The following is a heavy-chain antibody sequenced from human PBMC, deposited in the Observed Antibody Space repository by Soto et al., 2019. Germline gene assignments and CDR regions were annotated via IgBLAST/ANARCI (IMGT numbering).Heavy chain of an antibody. J-gene: IGHJ6*02. D-gene: IGHD2-21*02. CDR2: IHYTGSI. CDR3: AREDDGGDRDYYGLDV. Sequence: QVQLQQSGPGLVEPSQTLSLTCAVSGGSISSEYFHWTWIRQSPGKGLEWIGYIHYTGSIMSNPSFKSRLTMAVDTTKNQFSLQLTSVTAADTAMYFCAREDDGGDRDYYGLDVWGQGTTVTVSS. CDR1: GGSISSEYFH. V-gene: IGHV4-30-4*08.